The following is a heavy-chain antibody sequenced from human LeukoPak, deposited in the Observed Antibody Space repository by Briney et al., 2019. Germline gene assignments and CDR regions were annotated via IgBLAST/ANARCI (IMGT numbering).Heavy chain of an antibody. CDR1: GFTFSSYG. J-gene: IGHJ4*02. Sequence: GGTLRLSCAASGFTFSSYGMNWVRQAPGKGLEWVSAISRSGGSTYYADSVRGRFTISRDNSKNTLYLQMNSLRAEDTAVYYCAKDRLGSSGYRFDYWGQGTLVTVSS. CDR2: ISRSGGST. V-gene: IGHV3-23*01. CDR3: AKDRLGSSGYRFDY. D-gene: IGHD3-22*01.